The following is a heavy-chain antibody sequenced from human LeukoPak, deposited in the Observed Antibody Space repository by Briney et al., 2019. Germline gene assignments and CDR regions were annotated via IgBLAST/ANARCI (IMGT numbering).Heavy chain of an antibody. Sequence: PGGSLRLSCAASGFTFGSYAMYWVRQAPGKGLEWVSGISGSGGSTFYADSVKGRFTISRDNSKNTLYLQMNSLRAEDTAVYYCAKGGVAAAGRLPYYYYYMDVWGKGTTVTVSS. D-gene: IGHD6-13*01. V-gene: IGHV3-23*01. J-gene: IGHJ6*03. CDR1: GFTFGSYA. CDR3: AKGGVAAAGRLPYYYYYMDV. CDR2: ISGSGGST.